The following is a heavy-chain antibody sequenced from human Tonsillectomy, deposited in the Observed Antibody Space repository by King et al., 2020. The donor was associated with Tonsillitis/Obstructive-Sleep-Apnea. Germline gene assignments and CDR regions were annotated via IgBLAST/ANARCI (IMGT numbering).Heavy chain of an antibody. CDR2: XXXXTXGXTX. CDR3: TTERLVTLMEVVRTGYYYYMDI. D-gene: IGHD3-22*01. Sequence: VQLVESGGGLVKPXGSLRLSXAASGFTFTNAWMXWVRXXPGRGLXXVXXXXXXTXGXTXXXXAPXXGRFTISXXDSQNTLYLQMNSLQTDDTAMYYCTTERLVTLMEVVRTGYYYYMDIWGKGTTVTVSS. CDR1: GFTFTNAW. V-gene: IGHV3-15*01. J-gene: IGHJ6*03.